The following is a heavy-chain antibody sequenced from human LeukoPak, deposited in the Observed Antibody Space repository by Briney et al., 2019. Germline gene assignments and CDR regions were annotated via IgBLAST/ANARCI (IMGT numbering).Heavy chain of an antibody. D-gene: IGHD3-22*01. Sequence: GGSLRLSCAASGFTFSSYAMSWVRQAPGKGLEWVSAISGSGGSTYYADSVKGRFTISRDNSKNTLYLQMNSLRAEDTAVYYCARDKFAKYDNRGYYYISDAFDIWGPGTVVTVSS. V-gene: IGHV3-23*01. CDR2: ISGSGGST. J-gene: IGHJ3*02. CDR3: ARDKFAKYDNRGYYYISDAFDI. CDR1: GFTFSSYA.